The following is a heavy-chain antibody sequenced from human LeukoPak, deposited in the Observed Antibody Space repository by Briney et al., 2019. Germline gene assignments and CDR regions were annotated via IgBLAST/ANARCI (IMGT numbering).Heavy chain of an antibody. J-gene: IGHJ5*02. Sequence: SETLPLTCAVYGGSFSGYYWSWIRQPPGKGLEWIGEINHSGSTNYNPSLKSRVTISVDTSKNQFSLKLSSVTAADTAVYYCARQYQLLYSNWFDPWGQGTLVTVSS. CDR1: GGSFSGYY. D-gene: IGHD2-2*02. V-gene: IGHV4-34*01. CDR3: ARQYQLLYSNWFDP. CDR2: INHSGST.